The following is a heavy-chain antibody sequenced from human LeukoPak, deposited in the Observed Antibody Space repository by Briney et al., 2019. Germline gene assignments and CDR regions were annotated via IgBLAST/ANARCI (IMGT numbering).Heavy chain of an antibody. CDR2: ISDIGGST. CDR3: ARHDSFIPY. J-gene: IGHJ4*02. Sequence: GWPLRVSCVASGCTFNYFAMNWVRQAAGKGLEWVSSISDIGGSTYYTDSVKGRFTISRDNSKNTVYLQMNNLRAEDTAVYFCARHDSFIPYWGRGTLVTVSS. V-gene: IGHV3-23*01. D-gene: IGHD5-18*01. CDR1: GCTFNYFA.